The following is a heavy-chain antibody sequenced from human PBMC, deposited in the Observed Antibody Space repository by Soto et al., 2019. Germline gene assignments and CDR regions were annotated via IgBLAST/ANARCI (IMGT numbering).Heavy chain of an antibody. V-gene: IGHV4-31*03. Sequence: QVQLQESGPGLVKPSQTLSLTCTVSGGSISSGGYYWSWIRQHPGKGLEWIGYIYYSGSTYYNPSLKRRVTIPVDTSKNQFSLKLSSVAAAATAVYYCARVGGINWFDPWGQGTLVTVSS. J-gene: IGHJ5*02. CDR2: IYYSGST. D-gene: IGHD3-16*01. CDR3: ARVGGINWFDP. CDR1: GGSISSGGYY.